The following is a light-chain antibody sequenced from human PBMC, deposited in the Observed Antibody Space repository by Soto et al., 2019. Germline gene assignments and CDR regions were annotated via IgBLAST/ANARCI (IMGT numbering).Light chain of an antibody. V-gene: IGLV2-14*01. CDR1: SSDVGAYNH. CDR2: EVS. Sequence: QSALTQPASVSGSPGQSITISCTGTSSDVGAYNHVSWYQHHPGKATKLMIYEVSNRPSGLSDRFSGSKSGNTASLTISGLQAEDEADYYCCSYTVSTTFVFGSGTKLTVL. CDR3: CSYTVSTTFV. J-gene: IGLJ1*01.